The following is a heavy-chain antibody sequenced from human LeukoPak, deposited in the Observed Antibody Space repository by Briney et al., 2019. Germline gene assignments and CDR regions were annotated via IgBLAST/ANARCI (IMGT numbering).Heavy chain of an antibody. Sequence: ASVRVSCKASGYTFTSYGISWVRQAPGQGLEWMGWISAYNGNTNYAQKLQGRVTMTTDTSTSTAYMELRSLRSDDTAVYYCARLSSSGWYYYYGMDVWGQGTLVTVSS. V-gene: IGHV1-18*01. CDR1: GYTFTSYG. D-gene: IGHD6-19*01. CDR3: ARLSSSGWYYYYGMDV. CDR2: ISAYNGNT. J-gene: IGHJ6*02.